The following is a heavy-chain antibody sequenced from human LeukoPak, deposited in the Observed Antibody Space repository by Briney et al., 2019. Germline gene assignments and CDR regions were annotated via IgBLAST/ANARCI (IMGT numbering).Heavy chain of an antibody. J-gene: IGHJ6*02. V-gene: IGHV3-23*01. Sequence: GGSLRLSCAASGLTFSTYSMKWVRQAPGKGLEWVSTITTSGRGTHYADSVKGRFSISRDNSKNTLYLQMNSLRAEDTAIYYCAKGKSGSGSDVWGQGTTVIVSS. CDR2: ITTSGRGT. CDR1: GLTFSTYS. D-gene: IGHD3-10*01. CDR3: AKGKSGSGSDV.